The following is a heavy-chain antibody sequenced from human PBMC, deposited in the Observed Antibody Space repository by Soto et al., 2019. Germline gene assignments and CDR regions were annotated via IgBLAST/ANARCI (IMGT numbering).Heavy chain of an antibody. CDR2: ISYDGSNK. CDR3: AKEARWTTAKYYYYGMDV. CDR1: GFTFSSYG. J-gene: IGHJ6*02. D-gene: IGHD4-4*01. Sequence: QVQLVESGGGVVQPGRSLRLSCAASGFTFSSYGMHWVRQAPGKGLEWVAVISYDGSNKYYADSVKGRFTISRDNSKNTLYLQMNGLRAEDPAVYYGAKEARWTTAKYYYYGMDVWGQGTTVTVSS. V-gene: IGHV3-30*18.